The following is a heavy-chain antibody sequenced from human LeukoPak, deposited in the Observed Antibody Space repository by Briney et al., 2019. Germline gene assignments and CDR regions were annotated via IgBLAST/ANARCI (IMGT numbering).Heavy chain of an antibody. Sequence: PSETLSLTCTVSGDSITSYYWSWIRQSPGKGLEWIGYISYSGSTNYNPSLKSRVTMSDTSKNQFSLKLTSVTAADTAVYYCARLTEVYWYFDLWGRGTLVTVSS. J-gene: IGHJ2*01. CDR2: ISYSGST. CDR3: ARLTEVYWYFDL. D-gene: IGHD2-21*02. V-gene: IGHV4-59*01. CDR1: GDSITSYY.